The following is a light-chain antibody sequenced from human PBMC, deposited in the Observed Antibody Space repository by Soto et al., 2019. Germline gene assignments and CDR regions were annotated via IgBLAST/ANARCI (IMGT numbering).Light chain of an antibody. CDR3: SSFGGSNHVV. CDR2: EVS. V-gene: IGLV2-8*01. Sequence: QSALTQPPSASGSPGQSVTISCTGTSSDVGGYNYVTWYQQHPGKAPQLIIYEVSKRPSGVSDHFSGSKSGNTASLTVSGLQADDEADYYCSSFGGSNHVVFGGGTKLTVL. J-gene: IGLJ3*02. CDR1: SSDVGGYNY.